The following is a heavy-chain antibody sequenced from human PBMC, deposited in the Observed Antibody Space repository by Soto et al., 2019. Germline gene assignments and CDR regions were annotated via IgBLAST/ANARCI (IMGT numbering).Heavy chain of an antibody. CDR2: IKQDESEK. D-gene: IGHD1-1*01. J-gene: IGHJ4*02. V-gene: IGHV3-7*05. Sequence: EVQLVESGGDLVQPGGSLRLSCAASGFTFSTYWMTWLRQAPGKGLEWVAQIKQDESEKFYVDSVKGRFTISRDNAKNSLYLQMNSLRVEDTAVYYCAASVWNGWVYWGQGTLLTVSS. CDR1: GFTFSTYW. CDR3: AASVWNGWVY.